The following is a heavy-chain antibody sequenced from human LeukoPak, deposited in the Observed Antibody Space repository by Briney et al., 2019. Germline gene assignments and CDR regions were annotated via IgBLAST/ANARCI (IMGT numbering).Heavy chain of an antibody. D-gene: IGHD2-2*01. CDR1: GFTVSSNY. CDR3: ARVQGSGLYQLLRDAFDI. CDR2: IKQDGSEK. J-gene: IGHJ3*02. Sequence: GGSLRLSCAASGFTVSSNYMSWVRQAPGKGLEWVANIKQDGSEKYYVDSVKGRFTISRDNAKNSLYLQMNSLRAEDTVVYYCARVQGSGLYQLLRDAFDIWGQGTMVTVSS. V-gene: IGHV3-7*01.